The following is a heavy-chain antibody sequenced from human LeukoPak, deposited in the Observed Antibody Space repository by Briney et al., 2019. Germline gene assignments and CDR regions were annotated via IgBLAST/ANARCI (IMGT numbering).Heavy chain of an antibody. J-gene: IGHJ3*02. CDR1: GGSISSSRYY. CDR3: ASPHYDFWSGPFSGTDAFDI. Sequence: SETLSLTCTISGGSISSSRYYWGWIRQPPGKGLEWIGSIYYSGSTYYNPSLKSRVTISVDTSKNQFSLKLSSVTAADTAVYYCASPHYDFWSGPFSGTDAFDIWGQGTMVTVSS. CDR2: IYYSGST. D-gene: IGHD3-3*01. V-gene: IGHV4-39*07.